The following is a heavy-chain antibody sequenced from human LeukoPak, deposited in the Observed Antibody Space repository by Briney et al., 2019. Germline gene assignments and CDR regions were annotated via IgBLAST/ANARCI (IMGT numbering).Heavy chain of an antibody. V-gene: IGHV3-33*01. J-gene: IGHJ5*02. CDR1: GFTFSSYG. Sequence: AGGSLRLSCAASGFTFSSYGMHWVRQAPGKGLEWVAVIWYDGSNKYYADSVKGRFTISRDNSKNTLYLQMNSLRAEDTAVYYCARDKGAVADHPFSWGQGTLVTVSS. CDR2: IWYDGSNK. CDR3: ARDKGAVADHPFS. D-gene: IGHD6-19*01.